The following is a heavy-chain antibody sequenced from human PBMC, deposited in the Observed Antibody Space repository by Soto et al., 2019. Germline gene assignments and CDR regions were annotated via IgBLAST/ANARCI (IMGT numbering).Heavy chain of an antibody. CDR2: IRGFSPYT. J-gene: IGHJ6*02. Sequence: GGALRVSCISLGFTFRTYTMNWVRQAPGKGLEWVSGIRGFSPYTFYAESVKGRFTISRDNAKNSLYLQMNSLRAEDTAVYYCARDRGYDAHDYYYNAMDVWGQGTTVTVSS. CDR1: GFTFRTYT. D-gene: IGHD2-15*01. CDR3: ARDRGYDAHDYYYNAMDV. V-gene: IGHV3-21*01.